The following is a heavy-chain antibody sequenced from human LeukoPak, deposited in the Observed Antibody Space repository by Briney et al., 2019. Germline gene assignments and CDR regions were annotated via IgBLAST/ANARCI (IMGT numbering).Heavy chain of an antibody. CDR2: ISDSGLST. Sequence: GGSLRLSCTASGFNFSDYAMTWVRQSPGKGLEWVSTISDSGLSTYYADSVKGRFTISRDNSKNTVFLQMNSLTAEDTAMFYCARDLGFSRNRYFDYWGQGTLVTVSS. CDR3: ARDLGFSRNRYFDY. J-gene: IGHJ4*02. V-gene: IGHV3-23*01. D-gene: IGHD2/OR15-2a*01. CDR1: GFNFSDYA.